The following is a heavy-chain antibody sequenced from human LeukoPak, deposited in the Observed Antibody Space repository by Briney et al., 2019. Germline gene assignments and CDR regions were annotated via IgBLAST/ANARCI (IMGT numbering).Heavy chain of an antibody. CDR1: GFTFSSYT. V-gene: IGHV3-21*01. J-gene: IGHJ4*02. CDR2: IGGSSSFV. CDR3: ARVQGERRDY. Sequence: GGSLRLSCAASGFTFSSYTMNWVRQAPGMGLKWVSSIGGSSSFVFYAVSVKGRFTISRDNAKNSLYLQMNSLRVKDTAVYYCARVQGERRDYWGQGTLVTVSS. D-gene: IGHD3-16*01.